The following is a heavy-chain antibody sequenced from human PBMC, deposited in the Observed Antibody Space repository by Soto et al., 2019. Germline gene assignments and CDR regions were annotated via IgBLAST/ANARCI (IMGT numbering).Heavy chain of an antibody. D-gene: IGHD6-6*01. CDR2: ISYDGSNK. V-gene: IGHV3-30-3*01. CDR1: GFTFSSYA. Sequence: PGGSLRLSCAASGFTFSSYAMHWVRQAPGKGLEWVAVISYDGSNKYYADSVKGRFTISRDNSKNTLYLQMNSLRAEDTAVYYCASWSYGYSSSSGHYFDYWGQGTLVTVSS. J-gene: IGHJ4*02. CDR3: ASWSYGYSSSSGHYFDY.